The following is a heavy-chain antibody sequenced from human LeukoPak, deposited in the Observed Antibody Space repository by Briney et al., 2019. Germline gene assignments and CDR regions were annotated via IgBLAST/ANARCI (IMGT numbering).Heavy chain of an antibody. CDR2: ISAYNGNT. CDR3: ARVGASNSGHY. Sequence: ASVKVSCKDSGYTFTSYGISWVRQAPGHGLEWMGWISAYNGNTNYAKKFQGRVTMTTDTSTTTAYMELRSLISDDTAVYYCARVGASNSGHYWGQGTLVTVSS. D-gene: IGHD2-2*01. CDR1: GYTFTSYG. V-gene: IGHV1-18*01. J-gene: IGHJ4*02.